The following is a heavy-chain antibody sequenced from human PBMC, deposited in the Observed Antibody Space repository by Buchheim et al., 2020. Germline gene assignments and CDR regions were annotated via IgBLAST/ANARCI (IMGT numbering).Heavy chain of an antibody. CDR1: GGSISSGGYY. Sequence: QVQLQESGPGLVKPSQTLSLTCTVSGGSISSGGYYWSWIRQHPGKGLEWIGYLYYSGSTYYNPSLKSRVTISVDTSKNQFSLKLSSVTAADTAVYYCARYPALAYCGGDCYSTYSFDYWGQGTL. J-gene: IGHJ4*02. D-gene: IGHD2-21*02. CDR3: ARYPALAYCGGDCYSTYSFDY. CDR2: LYYSGST. V-gene: IGHV4-31*03.